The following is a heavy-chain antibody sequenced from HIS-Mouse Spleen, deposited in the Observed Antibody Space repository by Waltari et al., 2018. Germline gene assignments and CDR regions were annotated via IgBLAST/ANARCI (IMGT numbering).Heavy chain of an antibody. D-gene: IGHD6-13*01. Sequence: LQLQESGPAVLKPSPTLYPACTVSGCSISSSSCYRGWIRQPPGKGLEWIGSIYYSGSTYYNPSLKSRVTISVDTSKNQFSLKLSSVTAADTAVYYCAREIPYSSSWYDWYFDLWGRGTLVTVSS. V-gene: IGHV4-39*07. CDR3: AREIPYSSSWYDWYFDL. J-gene: IGHJ2*01. CDR2: IYYSGST. CDR1: GCSISSSSCY.